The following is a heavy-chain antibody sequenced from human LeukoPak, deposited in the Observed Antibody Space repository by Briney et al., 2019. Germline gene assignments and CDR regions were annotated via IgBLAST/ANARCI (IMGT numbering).Heavy chain of an antibody. CDR2: IWYDGSNK. Sequence: GGSLRLSCAASGFTFSSYGMHWVRQAPGKGLEWVAVIWYDGSNKYYADSVKGRFTISRDNSKNTLYLQMNSLRAEDTAVYYCAKESSSSWYLTRWFDPWGQGTLVTVSS. CDR1: GFTFSSYG. CDR3: AKESSSSWYLTRWFDP. J-gene: IGHJ5*02. D-gene: IGHD6-13*01. V-gene: IGHV3-33*06.